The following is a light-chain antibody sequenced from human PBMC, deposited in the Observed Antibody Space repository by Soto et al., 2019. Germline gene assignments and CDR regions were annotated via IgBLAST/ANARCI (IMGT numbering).Light chain of an antibody. Sequence: IVLTQSPCTLSVSPGDRATLSCRASQSVSSNLAWYQQKPGQAPRLLIYDASTRATGIPARFSGSGSGTDFTLTISRLEPEDFAVYYCQQYSSSPSITFGQGTRLDIK. J-gene: IGKJ5*01. CDR3: QQYSSSPSIT. CDR1: QSVSSN. CDR2: DAS. V-gene: IGKV3-20*01.